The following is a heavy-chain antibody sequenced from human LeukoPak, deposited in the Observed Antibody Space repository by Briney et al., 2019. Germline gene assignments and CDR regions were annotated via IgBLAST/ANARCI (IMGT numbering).Heavy chain of an antibody. CDR3: ARRSTIAAAGDAFDI. D-gene: IGHD6-13*01. Sequence: GESLKISCKGSGYSFTSYWIGWVRQMPGKGLEWMGIIYPGDSDTRYSPSFQGQVTISADKSISTAYLQWSSLKASDTAMYYRARRSTIAAAGDAFDIRGQGTMVTVSS. J-gene: IGHJ3*02. CDR1: GYSFTSYW. V-gene: IGHV5-51*01. CDR2: IYPGDSDT.